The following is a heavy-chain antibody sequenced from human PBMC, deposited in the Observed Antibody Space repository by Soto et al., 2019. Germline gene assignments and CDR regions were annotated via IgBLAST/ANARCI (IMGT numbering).Heavy chain of an antibody. J-gene: IGHJ4*02. Sequence: PGGSLSLSCAASGFTFSSYAMSWVRQAPGKGLEWVSAMSGSGGSTYYADSVKGRFTISRDNSKITLYLLMTSQRSEDTAVYYFAKPHAVLRFLEWSFDYWGQGTLVTVSS. CDR3: AKPHAVLRFLEWSFDY. CDR2: MSGSGGST. V-gene: IGHV3-23*01. D-gene: IGHD3-3*01. CDR1: GFTFSSYA.